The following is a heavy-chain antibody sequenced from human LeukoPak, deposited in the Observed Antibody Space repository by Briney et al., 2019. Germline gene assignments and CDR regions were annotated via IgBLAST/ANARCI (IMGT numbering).Heavy chain of an antibody. Sequence: PGGSLRLSCAASGFTFSSYAMSWVRQAPGKGLEWVSAISGSGGSTYYADSVKGRFTISRDNSKNTLYLQMNSLRAEDTAVYYCAKELGYCSGGSCYSGDAFDIWGQGTMVTVSS. J-gene: IGHJ3*02. V-gene: IGHV3-23*01. CDR3: AKELGYCSGGSCYSGDAFDI. CDR1: GFTFSSYA. D-gene: IGHD2-15*01. CDR2: ISGSGGST.